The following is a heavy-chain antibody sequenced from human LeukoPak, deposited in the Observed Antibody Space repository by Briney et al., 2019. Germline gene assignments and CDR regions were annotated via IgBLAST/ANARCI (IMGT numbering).Heavy chain of an antibody. CDR1: GGSFSGYY. J-gene: IGHJ6*03. CDR3: ASVAYYYYYMDV. V-gene: IGHV4-34*01. D-gene: IGHD2-15*01. Sequence: KPSETLSLTCAVYGGSFSGYYWSWIRQPPGKGLEWIGEINHSGSTNYNPSLKSRVTISVDTSKNQFSLKLSSVTAADTAVYYCASVAYYYYYMDVWGKGTTVTVSS. CDR2: INHSGST.